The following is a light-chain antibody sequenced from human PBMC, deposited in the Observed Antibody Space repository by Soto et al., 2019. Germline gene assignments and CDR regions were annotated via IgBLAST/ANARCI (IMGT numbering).Light chain of an antibody. CDR2: GAS. V-gene: IGKV3-20*01. J-gene: IGKJ5*01. CDR1: HSVSSSY. Sequence: EIVLTQSPGTLSLSPGERATLSCRASHSVSSSYLAWYQQKPGQAPRLLIYGASSRATGIPDRFRGSGSGKDFTLSISRLEPEGCAVYYCQQYGGSPPITFGQGTRLEIK. CDR3: QQYGGSPPIT.